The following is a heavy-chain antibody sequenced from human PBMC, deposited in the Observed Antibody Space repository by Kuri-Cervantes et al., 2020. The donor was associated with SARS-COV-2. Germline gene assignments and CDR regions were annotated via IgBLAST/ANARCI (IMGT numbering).Heavy chain of an antibody. CDR3: ARESRDAYNLGSFDL. D-gene: IGHD5-24*01. CDR2: ISSSGSAI. V-gene: IGHV3-48*03. J-gene: IGHJ2*01. CDR1: GFTFSSYE. Sequence: GGSLRLSCAASGFTFSSYEMHWVRQAPGKELEWVSYISSSGSAIYYADSVKGRFTISRDNAKNSLYLQMNSLRDEDTAVYYCARESRDAYNLGSFDLWGRGTLVTVSS.